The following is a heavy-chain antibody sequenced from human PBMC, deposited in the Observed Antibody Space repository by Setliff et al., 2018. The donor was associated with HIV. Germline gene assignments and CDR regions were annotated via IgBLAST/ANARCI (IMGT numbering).Heavy chain of an antibody. CDR1: GGSITRTPYY. CDR3: ARLSGGMVPNY. D-gene: IGHD3-10*01. V-gene: IGHV4-39*01. CDR2: IYHTGIT. Sequence: SETLSLTCTVSGGSITRTPYYWGWIRQPPGKGLEWIGSIYHTGITYDNPSLKSRVTISVDTSKNQISLRLSSVTAADTAVYYCARLSGGMVPNYWGQGTLVTISS. J-gene: IGHJ4*02.